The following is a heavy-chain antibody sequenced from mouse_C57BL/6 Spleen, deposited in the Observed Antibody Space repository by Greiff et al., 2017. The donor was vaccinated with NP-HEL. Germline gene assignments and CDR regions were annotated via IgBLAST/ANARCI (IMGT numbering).Heavy chain of an antibody. D-gene: IGHD1-1*01. CDR2: IWSGGST. J-gene: IGHJ3*01. Sequence: VKLQESGPGLVQPSQSLSITCTVSGFSLTSYGVHWVRQSPGKGLEWLGVIWSGGSTDYNAAFISRLSISKDNSKSQVFFKMNSLQADDTAIYYCARGDYYGSSWFAYWGQGTLVTVSA. CDR1: GFSLTSYG. CDR3: ARGDYYGSSWFAY. V-gene: IGHV2-2*01.